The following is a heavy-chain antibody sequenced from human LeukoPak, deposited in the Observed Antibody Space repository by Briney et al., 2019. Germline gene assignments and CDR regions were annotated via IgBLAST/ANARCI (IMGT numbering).Heavy chain of an antibody. V-gene: IGHV1-24*01. J-gene: IGHJ4*02. CDR1: GYTLTELS. D-gene: IGHD1-26*01. Sequence: ASVKVSCKVSGYTLTELSMHWVRQAPGKGLEWMGGFDPEDGETIYAQKFQGRVTMTEDTSTDTAYMELRSLRSDDTAVYYCARGGIVGDPYYFDYWGQGTLVTVSS. CDR2: FDPEDGET. CDR3: ARGGIVGDPYYFDY.